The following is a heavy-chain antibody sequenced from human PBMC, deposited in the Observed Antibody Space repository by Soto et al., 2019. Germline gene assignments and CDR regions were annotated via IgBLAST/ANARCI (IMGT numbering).Heavy chain of an antibody. J-gene: IGHJ4*02. D-gene: IGHD3-22*01. CDR2: IYWDDDK. Sequence: QITLKESGPTVVKPTQTLKLTCTFSGFSLTTTGVGVGWIRQPPGKALEWLALIYWDDDKRYSPSLKTRLTINKDTSKNQVVLTMTNMDPVDTATYYCAHDTRLEGYSRQFDFWGQGILVAVSA. CDR1: GFSLTTTGVG. V-gene: IGHV2-5*02. CDR3: AHDTRLEGYSRQFDF.